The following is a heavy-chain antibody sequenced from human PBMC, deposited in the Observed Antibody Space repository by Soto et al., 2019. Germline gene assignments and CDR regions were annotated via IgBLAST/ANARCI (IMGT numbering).Heavy chain of an antibody. CDR2: IYYSGST. CDR1: GGSISSYY. Sequence: NPSETLSLTCTVSGGSISSYYWGWIRRPPGKGLEWIGSIYYSGSTYYNPPLKSRVTIPVDTSKNQFSLKLSSVTAADTAVYYCARRWGYSFDCWGQGTLVTVSS. D-gene: IGHD7-27*01. CDR3: ARRWGYSFDC. J-gene: IGHJ4*02. V-gene: IGHV4-39*01.